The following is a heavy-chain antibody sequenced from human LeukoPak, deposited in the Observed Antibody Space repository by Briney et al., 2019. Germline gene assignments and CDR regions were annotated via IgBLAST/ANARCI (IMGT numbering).Heavy chain of an antibody. J-gene: IGHJ6*03. V-gene: IGHV3-21*01. Sequence: PGGSLRLSCAASGFTFSSYSMNWVRQAPGKGLEWVSSISSSSSYIYYADSVKGRFTISRDNAKNSLYLQMNSLRAEDTAVYYCARPEGSDSSGYYQDYYYYYYMDVWGKGTTVTVSS. CDR2: ISSSSSYI. CDR3: ARPEGSDSSGYYQDYYYYYYMDV. D-gene: IGHD3-22*01. CDR1: GFTFSSYS.